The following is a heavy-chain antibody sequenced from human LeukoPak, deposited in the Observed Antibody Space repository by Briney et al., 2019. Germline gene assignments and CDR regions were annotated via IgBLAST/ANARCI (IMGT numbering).Heavy chain of an antibody. V-gene: IGHV1-24*01. Sequence: ASVKVSCKVSGYTLTELSMHWVRQAPGKGLEWMGGFDPEDGETIYAQKFQGRVTMTEDTSTDTAYMELSSLRSEDTAVYYCATDRYCSGGSCYSGVDWFDPWGRGTLVTVSS. J-gene: IGHJ5*02. CDR2: FDPEDGET. CDR1: GYTLTELS. D-gene: IGHD2-15*01. CDR3: ATDRYCSGGSCYSGVDWFDP.